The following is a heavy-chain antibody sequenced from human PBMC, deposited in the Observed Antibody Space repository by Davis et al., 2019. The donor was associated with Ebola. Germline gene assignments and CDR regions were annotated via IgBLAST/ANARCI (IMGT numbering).Heavy chain of an antibody. V-gene: IGHV3-15*01. Sequence: GESLKISCAASGFTFSNAWMSWVRQAPGKGLEWVGRIKSKTDGGTTDYAAPVKGRFTISRDDSKNTLYLQMNSLKTEDTAVYYCTTDWWEVGATSDYWGQGTLVTVSS. J-gene: IGHJ4*02. CDR3: TTDWWEVGATSDY. CDR2: IKSKTDGGTT. CDR1: GFTFSNAW. D-gene: IGHD1-26*01.